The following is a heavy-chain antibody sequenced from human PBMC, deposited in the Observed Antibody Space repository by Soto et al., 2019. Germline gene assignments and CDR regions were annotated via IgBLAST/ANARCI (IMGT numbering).Heavy chain of an antibody. Sequence: GGSLRLSCAASGFTFSSYAMHWVRQAPGKGLEYVSAISSNGGSTYYANSVKGRFTISRGNSKNTLYLQMGSLRAEDMAVYYCARDRDYYYGMDGWGQGTTVTVSS. V-gene: IGHV3-64*01. CDR2: ISSNGGST. CDR1: GFTFSSYA. J-gene: IGHJ6*02. D-gene: IGHD3-10*01. CDR3: ARDRDYYYGMDG.